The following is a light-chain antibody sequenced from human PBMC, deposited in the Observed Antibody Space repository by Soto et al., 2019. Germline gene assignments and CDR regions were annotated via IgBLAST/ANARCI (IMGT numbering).Light chain of an antibody. J-gene: IGLJ2*01. Sequence: QSALTQPASVSGSPGQSITISCTGTSSDVGSYNLVSWYQQHPGKAPKLMIYEGSKRHSGVSNRFSGSKSGNTASLTISGLQAEDEADYYCCSYAGSSTVVFGGGTKLPVL. CDR2: EGS. V-gene: IGLV2-23*01. CDR1: SSDVGSYNL. CDR3: CSYAGSSTVV.